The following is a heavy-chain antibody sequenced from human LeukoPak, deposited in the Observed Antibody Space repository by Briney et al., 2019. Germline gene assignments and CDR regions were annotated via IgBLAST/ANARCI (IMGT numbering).Heavy chain of an antibody. CDR1: GFIFDDYV. CDR2: IRGKAYGGTT. J-gene: IGHJ6*02. Sequence: GGSLRLSCTASGFIFDDYVMSWVRQAPGKGLEWVGFIRGKAYGGTTEYAASVKGRFTISRDDSKNTLYLQMNSLKTEDTAVYYCTTDSTGDVWGQGTTVTVSS. V-gene: IGHV3-49*04. CDR3: TTDSTGDV.